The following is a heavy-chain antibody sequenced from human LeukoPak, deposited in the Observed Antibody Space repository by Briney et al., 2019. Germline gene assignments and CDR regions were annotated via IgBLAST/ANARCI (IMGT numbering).Heavy chain of an antibody. V-gene: IGHV4-34*01. CDR2: INHSGST. D-gene: IGHD2-2*01. CDR3: AARTVKIGYCSSTSCRELNFDP. Sequence: SETLSLTCAVYGGSFSGYYWSWIRQPPGKGLEWIGEINHSGSTNYNPSLKSRVTISVDTSKNQFSLKLSSVTAADTAVYYCAARTVKIGYCSSTSCRELNFDPWGQGTLVTVSS. J-gene: IGHJ5*02. CDR1: GGSFSGYY.